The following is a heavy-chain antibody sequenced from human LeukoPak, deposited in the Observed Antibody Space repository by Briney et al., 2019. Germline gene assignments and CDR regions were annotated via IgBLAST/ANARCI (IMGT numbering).Heavy chain of an antibody. D-gene: IGHD6-19*01. CDR3: ARVMGSGWTGFDY. V-gene: IGHV4-59*01. CDR2: NSGTT. J-gene: IGHJ4*02. Sequence: SETLSLTCTVSGGSISNYYWSWIRQPPGKGLEWIGYNSGTTNYSPSLKSRVTISVDTSKNQFPLKLSSVTAADTAVYYCARVMGSGWTGFDYWGQGTLVTVSS. CDR1: GGSISNYY.